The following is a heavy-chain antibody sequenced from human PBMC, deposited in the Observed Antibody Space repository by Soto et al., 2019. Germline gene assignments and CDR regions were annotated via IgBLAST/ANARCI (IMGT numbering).Heavy chain of an antibody. D-gene: IGHD6-6*01. V-gene: IGHV4-39*01. Sequence: SETLSLTCTVSGGSISSSSYYWGWIRQPPGKGLEWIGSIYYSGSTYYNPSLKSRVTISVDTSKNQFSLKLSSVTAADTAVYYCLRNTGIAARGSDYWGQRTLVTVSS. J-gene: IGHJ4*02. CDR1: GGSISSSSYY. CDR3: LRNTGIAARGSDY. CDR2: IYYSGST.